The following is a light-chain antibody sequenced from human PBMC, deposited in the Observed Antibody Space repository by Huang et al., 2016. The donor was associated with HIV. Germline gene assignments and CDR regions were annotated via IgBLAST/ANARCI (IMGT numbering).Light chain of an antibody. Sequence: DIQMTQSPSTLSASVGDRVTITCRASPSISSWLAWYQQKPGQAPKLLIYDASSLESGVPSRFSGSGSGTEFTLTISSLQPDNFATYYCQQYNSYPVTFGQGTKLEIK. V-gene: IGKV1-5*01. CDR2: DAS. CDR1: PSISSW. J-gene: IGKJ2*01. CDR3: QQYNSYPVT.